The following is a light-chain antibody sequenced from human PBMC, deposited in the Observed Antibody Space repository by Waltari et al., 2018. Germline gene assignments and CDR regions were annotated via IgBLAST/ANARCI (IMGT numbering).Light chain of an antibody. CDR2: DTY. J-gene: IGLJ1*01. V-gene: IGLV7-46*01. CDR3: SLSNSGALYV. Sequence: QAAVTQEPSLTVSPGGTVTLTCGSSTGAVTFGHYPYWFQQKPGQAPRTLIYDTYNKHPWTPARVSGSLLGGKAALTLSGAQPEDEAEYYCSLSNSGALYVFGTGTRVTVL. CDR1: TGAVTFGHY.